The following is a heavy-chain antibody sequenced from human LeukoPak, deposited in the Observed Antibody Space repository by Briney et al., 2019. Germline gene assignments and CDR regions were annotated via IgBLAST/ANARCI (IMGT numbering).Heavy chain of an antibody. CDR1: GGTFSSYA. D-gene: IGHD6-6*01. CDR2: IIPIFGTA. Sequence: SVKVSCKASGGTFSSYAISWVRQAPGQGLEWMGGIIPIFGTANYAQKFQGRVTITADKSTSTAYMELSSLRSEDTAVYYCARERGSSSSSPTKGNYYYYMDVWGKGTTVTVSS. J-gene: IGHJ6*03. V-gene: IGHV1-69*06. CDR3: ARERGSSSSSPTKGNYYYYMDV.